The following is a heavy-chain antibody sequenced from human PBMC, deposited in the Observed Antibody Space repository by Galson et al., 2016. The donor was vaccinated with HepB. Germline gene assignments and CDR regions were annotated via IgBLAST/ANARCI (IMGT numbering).Heavy chain of an antibody. CDR3: ARDGGGTGGYYYYARDV. D-gene: IGHD1-14*01. CDR1: GFTFSRYD. CDR2: IGTDGDT. Sequence: SLRLSCAASGFTFSRYDMHWVRHVPGKGLEWVSAIGTDGDTYYPGSVKGRFTVSRENAKNPLYLQMNSLRDEDTAVYYCARDGGGTGGYYYYARDVWGQGTTVTVAS. V-gene: IGHV3-13*01. J-gene: IGHJ6*02.